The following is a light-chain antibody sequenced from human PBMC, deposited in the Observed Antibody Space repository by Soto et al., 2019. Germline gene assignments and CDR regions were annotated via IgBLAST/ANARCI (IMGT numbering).Light chain of an antibody. Sequence: DVVMTQSPLSLPVTLGQPASISCRSSQSLVYSDGNTYLIWFQQRPGQSPRRLFYKVSNRESEVPDRFSGSGSGSDFPLKISRVDPEDVGVYYCMHGGHWPWTFGQGTKVEIE. CDR3: MHGGHWPWT. V-gene: IGKV2-30*01. J-gene: IGKJ1*01. CDR1: QSLVYSDGNTY. CDR2: KVS.